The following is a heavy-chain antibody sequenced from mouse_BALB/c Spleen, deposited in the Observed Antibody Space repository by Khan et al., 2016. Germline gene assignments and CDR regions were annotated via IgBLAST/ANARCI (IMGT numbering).Heavy chain of an antibody. Sequence: EVELVESGGGLVQPGGSRKLSCAASGFTFSSFGMHWVRQAPEKGLEWVAFISSGSSAIYYADTVKGRFTISRDNPKNTLFQQMTSLRSEVTAMYYCGRGDYWGQGTTLAVSS. CDR2: ISSGSSAI. V-gene: IGHV5-17*02. CDR3: GRGDY. J-gene: IGHJ2*01. CDR1: GFTFSSFG.